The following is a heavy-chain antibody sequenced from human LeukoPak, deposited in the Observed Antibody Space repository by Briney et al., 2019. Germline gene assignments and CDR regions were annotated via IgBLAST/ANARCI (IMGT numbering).Heavy chain of an antibody. V-gene: IGHV1-2*02. CDR2: INPNSGGT. CDR1: GYTFTGYY. CDR3: ARDRSPLYDILTGYDN. Sequence: ASVKVSCKASGYTFTGYYMHWVRQAPGQGLEWMGWINPNSGGTNYAQKFQGRVTMTRDTSISTAYMELSRLRSGDTAVYYCARDRSPLYDILTGYDNWGQGTLVTVSS. J-gene: IGHJ4*02. D-gene: IGHD3-9*01.